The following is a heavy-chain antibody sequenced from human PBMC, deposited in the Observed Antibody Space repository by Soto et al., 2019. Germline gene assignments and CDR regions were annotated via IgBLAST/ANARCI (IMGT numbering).Heavy chain of an antibody. J-gene: IGHJ4*02. CDR2: IYNNGRT. Sequence: SETLSLTCTVSGGSISSSSWSWIRQPPGRGLEWIGYIYNNGRTDYDPSLKSRVTISVDTSKNHFSLKLSSVTPADTAVYYCARARFCTSTSCYHYFDFWGQGTLVTVSS. CDR3: ARARFCTSTSCYHYFDF. CDR1: GGSISSSS. V-gene: IGHV4-59*01. D-gene: IGHD2-2*01.